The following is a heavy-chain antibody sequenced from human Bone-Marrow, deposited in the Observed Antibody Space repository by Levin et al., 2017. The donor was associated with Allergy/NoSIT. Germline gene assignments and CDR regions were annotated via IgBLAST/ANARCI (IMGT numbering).Heavy chain of an antibody. J-gene: IGHJ2*01. CDR2: VSNSGST. Sequence: SQTLSLTCTVSVDSISSSTYFWAWIRQPPGKGLEWIGGVSNSGSTHYSPSFKSRVIISVDTSKKQFSLELNSVTASDTAVYYCARHVTMVRGASLYWYFELWGRGTLVTVSS. CDR1: VDSISSSTYF. D-gene: IGHD3-10*01. V-gene: IGHV4-39*01. CDR3: ARHVTMVRGASLYWYFEL.